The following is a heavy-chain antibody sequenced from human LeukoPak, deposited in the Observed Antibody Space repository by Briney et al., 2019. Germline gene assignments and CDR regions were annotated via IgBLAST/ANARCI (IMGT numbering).Heavy chain of an antibody. CDR3: TGEYYDYVWGSYDSSWWGIADDY. CDR2: IKSKTDGGTT. CDR1: GFTFSSYA. Sequence: GGSLRLSCAASGFTFSSYAMSWVRQAPGKGLEWVGRIKSKTDGGTTDYAAPVKGRFTISRDDSKNTLYLQMNSLKTEDTAVYYCTGEYYDYVWGSYDSSWWGIADDYWGQGTLVTVSS. D-gene: IGHD3-16*01. V-gene: IGHV3-15*01. J-gene: IGHJ4*02.